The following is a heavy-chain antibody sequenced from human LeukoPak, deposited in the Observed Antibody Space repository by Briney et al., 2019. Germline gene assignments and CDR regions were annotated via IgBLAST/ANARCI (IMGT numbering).Heavy chain of an antibody. CDR1: GGSISSSSYY. J-gene: IGHJ3*02. V-gene: IGHV4-39*01. Sequence: PSETLSLTCTVSGGSISSSSYYLGWIRQPPGKGLEWIGSIYYSGSTYYNPSLKSRVTISVDTSKNQFSLKLSSVTAADTAVYYCARLGAGDAFDIWGQGTMVTVSS. CDR3: ARLGAGDAFDI. CDR2: IYYSGST.